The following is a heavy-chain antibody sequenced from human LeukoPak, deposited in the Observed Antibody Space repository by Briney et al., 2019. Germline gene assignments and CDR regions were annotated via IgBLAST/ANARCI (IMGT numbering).Heavy chain of an antibody. CDR2: INAGNGNT. CDR1: GYTFTSYA. J-gene: IGHJ6*02. Sequence: ASVKVSCKASGYTFTSYAMHWVRQAPGQRLEWMGWINAGNGNTKYSQKFQGRVTITRGTSASTAYMELSSLRSEDTAVYYCARDKEYYDSSGYTQGYYYYGMDVWGQGTTVTVSS. CDR3: ARDKEYYDSSGYTQGYYYYGMDV. D-gene: IGHD3-22*01. V-gene: IGHV1-3*01.